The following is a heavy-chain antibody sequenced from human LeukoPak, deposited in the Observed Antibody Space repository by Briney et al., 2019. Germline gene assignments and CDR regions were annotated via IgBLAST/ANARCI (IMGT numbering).Heavy chain of an antibody. J-gene: IGHJ4*02. CDR1: GGSISSGGYY. CDR2: IYYSGST. Sequence: SETLSLTCTVSGGSISSGGYYWSWIRQYPGKGLEWIGYIYYSGSTYYNPSLKSRVTISVDTSKNQFSLKLSSVTAADTAVYYCATELNTVTTSHFDYWGQGTLVTVSS. CDR3: ATELNTVTTSHFDY. D-gene: IGHD4-17*01. V-gene: IGHV4-31*03.